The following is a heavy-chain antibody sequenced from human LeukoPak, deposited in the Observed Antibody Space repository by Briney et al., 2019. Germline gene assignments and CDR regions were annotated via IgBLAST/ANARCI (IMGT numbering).Heavy chain of an antibody. Sequence: PGRSLRLSCAASGFTFSSYGMHWVRQAPGKGLEWVAVISYDGSNKYYADSVKGRFTISRDNSKNTLYLQMNSLRAEDTAVYYCAKGRRIAAHGYFQHWGQGTLVTVSS. CDR2: ISYDGSNK. CDR3: AKGRRIAAHGYFQH. V-gene: IGHV3-30*18. CDR1: GFTFSSYG. D-gene: IGHD6-13*01. J-gene: IGHJ1*01.